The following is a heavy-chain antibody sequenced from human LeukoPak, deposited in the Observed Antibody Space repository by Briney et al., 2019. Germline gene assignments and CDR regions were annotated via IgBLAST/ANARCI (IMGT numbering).Heavy chain of an antibody. CDR2: ISSSGTYI. CDR1: GFTFSSYA. D-gene: IGHD4/OR15-4a*01. CDR3: ARRAGAYSRPYDY. V-gene: IGHV3-21*01. J-gene: IGHJ4*02. Sequence: GGSLRLSCAASGFTFSSYAMNWIRQAPGKGLEWVSSISSSGTYIYYADLVEGRFTISRDNAKKSLYLQMKGLRAEDTAVYYCARRAGAYSRPYDYWGQGTLVTVSS.